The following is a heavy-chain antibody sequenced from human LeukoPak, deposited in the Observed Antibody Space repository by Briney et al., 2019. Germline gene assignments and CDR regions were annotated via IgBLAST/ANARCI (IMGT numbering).Heavy chain of an antibody. D-gene: IGHD2-15*01. V-gene: IGHV3-23*01. CDR3: AKAPVTSCRGAFCYPFDY. CDR2: MSSSDDGR. Sequence: GGSLRLSCAASGFSFGNYAMSWVRQAPGKGLEWVSAMSSSDDGRYYAASVRGRFTISRDTSRSTLYLQMNSLRAEDAAVYYCAKAPVTSCRGAFCYPFDYWGQGTLVTVSS. CDR1: GFSFGNYA. J-gene: IGHJ4*02.